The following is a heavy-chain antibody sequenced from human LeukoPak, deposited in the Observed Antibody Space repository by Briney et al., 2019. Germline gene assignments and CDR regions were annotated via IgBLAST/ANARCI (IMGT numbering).Heavy chain of an antibody. CDR1: GFTFSDYY. J-gene: IGHJ4*02. Sequence: GGSLRLSCAASGFTFSDYYMSWIRQAPGKGLEWVSYISSSGSTIYYADSVKGRFTISRDNAKNSLYLQMNSLRAEDTAVYYCAKVPGRFDFWSGPFDYWGQGTLVTVSS. CDR2: ISSSGSTI. V-gene: IGHV3-11*01. CDR3: AKVPGRFDFWSGPFDY. D-gene: IGHD3-3*01.